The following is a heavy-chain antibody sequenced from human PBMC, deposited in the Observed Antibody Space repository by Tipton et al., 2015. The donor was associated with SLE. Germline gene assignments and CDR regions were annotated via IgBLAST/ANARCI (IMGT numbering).Heavy chain of an antibody. CDR3: ARGAYRVPYSSSRHYFDY. V-gene: IGHV4-61*01. D-gene: IGHD6-13*01. Sequence: TLSLTCTVSGGSVSSGSYYWSWIRQPPGKGLEWIGEIYHSGSTNYNPSLKSRVTISVDKSKNQFSLKLSSVTAADTAVYYCARGAYRVPYSSSRHYFDYWGQGTLVTVSS. CDR1: GGSVSSGSYY. J-gene: IGHJ4*02. CDR2: IYHSGST.